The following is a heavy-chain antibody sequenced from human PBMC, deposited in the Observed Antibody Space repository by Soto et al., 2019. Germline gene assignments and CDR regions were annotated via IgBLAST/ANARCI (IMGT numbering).Heavy chain of an antibody. CDR2: INPNSGGT. CDR3: ARVPIEVVITNYYGMDV. CDR1: GYTFTGYY. Sequence: QVQLVQSGAEVKKPGASVKVSCKASGYTFTGYYMHWVRQAPGQGLEWMGWINPNSGGTNYAQKFQGRVTMTRDTSISTAYMELSRLRSDDTAVYYCARVPIEVVITNYYGMDVWGQGTTVTVSS. J-gene: IGHJ6*02. D-gene: IGHD3-22*01. V-gene: IGHV1-2*02.